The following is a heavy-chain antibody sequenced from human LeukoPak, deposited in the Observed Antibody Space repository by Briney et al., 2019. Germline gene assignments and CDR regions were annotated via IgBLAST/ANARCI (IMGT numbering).Heavy chain of an antibody. J-gene: IGHJ4*02. CDR3: ARGIDCSSTSCYYAY. CDR1: GYTFTGYY. Sequence: ASVKVSCKASGYTFTGYYMHWVRQAPGQGLEWMGWINPNSGATNYAQKFQGRVTMTRDTSISTAYMELSRLRSDDTAVYYCARGIDCSSTSCYYAYWGQGTLVTVSS. D-gene: IGHD2-2*01. CDR2: INPNSGAT. V-gene: IGHV1-2*02.